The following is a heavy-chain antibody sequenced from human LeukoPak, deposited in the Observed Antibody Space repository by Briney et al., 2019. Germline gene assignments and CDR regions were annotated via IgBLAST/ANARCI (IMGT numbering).Heavy chain of an antibody. CDR2: ISYDGSNK. CDR3: ARGDTMVRGVTGAFDI. Sequence: GRSLRLSCAASGFTFSSYAMHWVRQAPGKGLEWVAVISYDGSNKYYADSVKGRFTISRDNSKNTLCLQMNSLRAEDTAVYYCARGDTMVRGVTGAFDIWGQGTMVTVSS. CDR1: GFTFSSYA. J-gene: IGHJ3*02. V-gene: IGHV3-30*04. D-gene: IGHD3-10*01.